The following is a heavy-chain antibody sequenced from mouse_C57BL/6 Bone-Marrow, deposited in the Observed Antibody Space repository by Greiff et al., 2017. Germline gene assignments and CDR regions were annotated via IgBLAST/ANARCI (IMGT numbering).Heavy chain of an antibody. V-gene: IGHV1-59*01. Sequence: QVQLQQPGAELVRPGTSVKLSCKASGYTFTSYWMHWVKQRPGQGLEWIGVIDPSDSYTNYNQKFKGKATLTVDSSSSAAYMQLSSLTSEDYAVYYCARWDLLRVAYWGQGTLVTVSA. D-gene: IGHD1-1*01. CDR2: IDPSDSYT. CDR3: ARWDLLRVAY. CDR1: GYTFTSYW. J-gene: IGHJ3*01.